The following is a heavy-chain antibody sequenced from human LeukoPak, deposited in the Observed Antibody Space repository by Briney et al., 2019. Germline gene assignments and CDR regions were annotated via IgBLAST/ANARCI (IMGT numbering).Heavy chain of an antibody. CDR1: GFIFHHYA. D-gene: IGHD1-26*01. J-gene: IGHJ4*02. CDR2: SSLNSHIK. V-gene: IGHV3-9*01. CDR3: ARLTGSAPGTYYFDF. Sequence: PGGSLTLSCAASGFIFHHYAMYWVRQAPGKGLEWVAGSSLNSHIKQYPDSVKGRTISRDNAKTSLYLQMDSLTTDDTAFYYCARLTGSAPGTYYFDFWGQGTLVTVSS.